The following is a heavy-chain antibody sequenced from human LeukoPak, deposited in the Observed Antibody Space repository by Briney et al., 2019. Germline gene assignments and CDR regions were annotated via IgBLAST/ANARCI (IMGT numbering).Heavy chain of an antibody. CDR1: GFTFSSYS. CDR3: ARDYLSYFDWLPPHFDY. J-gene: IGHJ4*02. Sequence: GGSLRLSCAASGFTFSSYSMNWVRQAPGKGLEWVSSISSSSSYIYYADSVKGRFTISRDNAKNSLYLQMNSLRAEDTAVYYCARDYLSYFDWLPPHFDYWGQGTLVTVSS. V-gene: IGHV3-21*01. D-gene: IGHD3-9*01. CDR2: ISSSSSYI.